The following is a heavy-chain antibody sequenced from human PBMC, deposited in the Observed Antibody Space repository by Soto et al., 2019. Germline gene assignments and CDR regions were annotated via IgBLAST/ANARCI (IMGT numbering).Heavy chain of an antibody. CDR3: ERHGYSNFPYYYYGMDV. CDR2: VYPGDSDT. J-gene: IGHJ6*02. V-gene: IGHV5-51*01. D-gene: IGHD4-4*01. Sequence: GESLKISFKGSGYSFSNYLIGWVRQMPGKGLEWMGIVYPGDSDTRYSPSFEGQVTISVDKSISTAYLQWSSLKASDTAMYYCERHGYSNFPYYYYGMDVGGQGTKVTVS. CDR1: GYSFSNYL.